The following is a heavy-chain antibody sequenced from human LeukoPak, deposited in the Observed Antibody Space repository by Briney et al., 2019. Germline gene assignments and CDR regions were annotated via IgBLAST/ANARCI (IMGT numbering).Heavy chain of an antibody. D-gene: IGHD3-3*01. Sequence: ASVTVSCKASGYTFTGYYMHWVRQAPGQGLEWMGWINPNSGGTNYAQKSQGRVTMTRDTSISTAYMELSRLRSDDTAVYYCARGGDPITIFGVVIAYNWFDHWGQGTLVTVSS. J-gene: IGHJ5*02. CDR1: GYTFTGYY. V-gene: IGHV1-2*02. CDR3: ARGGDPITIFGVVIAYNWFDH. CDR2: INPNSGGT.